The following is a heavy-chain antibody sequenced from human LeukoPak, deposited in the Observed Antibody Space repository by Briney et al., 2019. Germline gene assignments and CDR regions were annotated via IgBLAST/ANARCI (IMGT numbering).Heavy chain of an antibody. D-gene: IGHD2-21*02. J-gene: IGHJ4*02. V-gene: IGHV4-59*01. CDR2: VYYDGST. CDR3: ASNTATVFDY. Sequence: SETLSLTCIVSGDFITAYYWSWIRQPPGKGLEWIGYVYYDGSTEYNPSLRSRVAISLEMSKHQFSLNLTSVTAADTAVYYCASNTATVFDYWGQGALVTVSS. CDR1: GDFITAYY.